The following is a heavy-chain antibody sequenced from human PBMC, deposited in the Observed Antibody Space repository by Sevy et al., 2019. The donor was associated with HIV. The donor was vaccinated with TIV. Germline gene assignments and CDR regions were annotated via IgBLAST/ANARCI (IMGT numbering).Heavy chain of an antibody. Sequence: GGSLRLSCAASGFTFSSYAISWVRQAPGKGLEWVSAISGSGAGTYYADSVKGRFTISRDNSKNTLYLQMSSLRAEDTAVYYCAEARGTYSYYYMYVWGKGTTVTVSS. D-gene: IGHD1-26*01. CDR2: ISGSGAGT. CDR1: GFTFSSYA. CDR3: AEARGTYSYYYMYV. V-gene: IGHV3-23*01. J-gene: IGHJ6*03.